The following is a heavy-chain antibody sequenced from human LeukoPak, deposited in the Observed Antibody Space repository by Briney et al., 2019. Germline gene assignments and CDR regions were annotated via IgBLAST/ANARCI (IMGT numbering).Heavy chain of an antibody. J-gene: IGHJ3*01. CDR2: IYSVGSL. CDR3: ARRFRTGGNLHHDAYDV. CDR1: GASISDYY. V-gene: IGHV4-4*09. Sequence: PSETLSLTCTVSGASISDYYWGWIRQPPGKGLEWIGHIYSVGSLTCSPSLMSRVSISVDTSKNQFSLELSSVTAADTAVYYCARRFRTGGNLHHDAYDVWGQGTVVTVSS. D-gene: IGHD1-14*01.